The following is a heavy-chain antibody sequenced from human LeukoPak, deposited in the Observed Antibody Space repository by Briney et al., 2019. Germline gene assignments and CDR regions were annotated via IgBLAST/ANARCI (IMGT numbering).Heavy chain of an antibody. Sequence: ASVKVACKASGYIFTSYDINWVRQATGQGLEWMGWMNPNRGNTGYAQNFQGRVTMTRNTSISTAYMELSSPRSEDTAVYYCARGYYDTNGYYYRLDFWGQGTLLTVSS. V-gene: IGHV1-8*01. CDR1: GYIFTSYD. D-gene: IGHD3-22*01. CDR3: ARGYYDTNGYYYRLDF. CDR2: MNPNRGNT. J-gene: IGHJ4*02.